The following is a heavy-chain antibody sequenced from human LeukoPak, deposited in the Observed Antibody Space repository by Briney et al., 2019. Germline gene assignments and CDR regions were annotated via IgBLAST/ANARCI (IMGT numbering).Heavy chain of an antibody. J-gene: IGHJ5*02. CDR3: AKGPPEYCSGGSCHSGRNWIDP. V-gene: IGHV1-2*02. D-gene: IGHD2-15*01. Sequence: ASVKVSSKPSGYIFSGYYMHSLSQAPGQGLESMGCINPNSGGPDYAQKFQGRVTMTRDTSISTAYMALSSLRSDDTAVYYCAKGPPEYCSGGSCHSGRNWIDPWGQGTLVTVSS. CDR1: GYIFSGYY. CDR2: INPNSGGP.